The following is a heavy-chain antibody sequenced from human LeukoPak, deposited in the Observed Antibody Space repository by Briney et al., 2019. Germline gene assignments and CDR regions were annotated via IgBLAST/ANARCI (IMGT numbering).Heavy chain of an antibody. D-gene: IGHD3-22*01. CDR2: IKSKTDGGTT. V-gene: IGHV3-15*01. J-gene: IGHJ4*02. CDR1: GFTFSNAW. Sequence: GGSLRLSCAASGFTFSNAWMSWVRQAPGKGLEWVGRIKSKTDGGTTDYAAPVKGRFTISRDDSKNTLYLQMNSLRAEDTAVYYCARDILPQGYYDSSGYGYWGQGTLVTVSS. CDR3: ARDILPQGYYDSSGYGY.